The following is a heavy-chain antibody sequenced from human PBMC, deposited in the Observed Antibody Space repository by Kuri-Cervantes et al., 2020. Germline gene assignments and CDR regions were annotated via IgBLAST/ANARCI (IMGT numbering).Heavy chain of an antibody. CDR2: ISYDGSNK. D-gene: IGHD6-13*01. J-gene: IGHJ6*02. CDR3: AREASQQLVGKGYYYGMDV. CDR1: GFTFSSYA. V-gene: IGHV3-30-3*01. Sequence: GESLKISCAASGFTFSSYAMHWVRQAPGKGLEWVAVISYDGSNKYYADSVKGRFTISRDNSKNTLYLQMNSLRAEDTAVYHCAREASQQLVGKGYYYGMDVWGQGTTVTVSS.